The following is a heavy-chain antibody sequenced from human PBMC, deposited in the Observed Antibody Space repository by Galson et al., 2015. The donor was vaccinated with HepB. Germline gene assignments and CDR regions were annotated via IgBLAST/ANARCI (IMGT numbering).Heavy chain of an antibody. CDR1: GYTFTSYG. V-gene: IGHV1-18*01. J-gene: IGHJ3*02. Sequence: SVKVSCKASGYTFTSYGISWVRQAPGQGLEWMGWISAYNGNTNYAQKLQGRVNMTTDTSTSTAYMELRSLRSDDTAVYYCARGELGYCSSTSCHEGGAFDIWGQGTMVTVSS. D-gene: IGHD2-2*01. CDR3: ARGELGYCSSTSCHEGGAFDI. CDR2: ISAYNGNT.